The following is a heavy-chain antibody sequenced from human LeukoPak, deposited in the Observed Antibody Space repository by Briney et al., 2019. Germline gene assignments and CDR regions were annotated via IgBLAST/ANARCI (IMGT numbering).Heavy chain of an antibody. CDR2: IYSGGGT. V-gene: IGHV3-53*01. D-gene: IGHD1-26*01. Sequence: PGGSLRLSCAASGFTVSSNSMSWVRQAPGKGLEWVSVIYSGGGTYYADSVKGRFTISRDTSKNTLYLQMNNLRAEDTAGYYCARGLGGSDAFDIWAQGTMVTVSS. CDR1: GFTVSSNS. J-gene: IGHJ3*02. CDR3: ARGLGGSDAFDI.